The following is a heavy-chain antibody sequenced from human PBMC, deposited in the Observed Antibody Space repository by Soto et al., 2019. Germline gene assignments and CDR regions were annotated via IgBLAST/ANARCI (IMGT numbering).Heavy chain of an antibody. CDR2: IYPGDSDT. D-gene: IGHD3-10*01. CDR3: ARAMVRGKNYYGVDV. J-gene: IGHJ6*02. Sequence: EVQLVQSGAEVKKPGESLKISCKGSGYSFTNYWIGWVRQMPGKGLEWMGIIYPGDSDTRYSPSFQGQVNISADKSISTAYLQWSSLKASDTAMYYCARAMVRGKNYYGVDVWGQGTTVTVSS. CDR1: GYSFTNYW. V-gene: IGHV5-51*03.